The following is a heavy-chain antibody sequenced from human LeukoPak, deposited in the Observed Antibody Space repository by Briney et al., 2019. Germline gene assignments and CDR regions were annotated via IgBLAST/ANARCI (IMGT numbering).Heavy chain of an antibody. V-gene: IGHV6-1*01. J-gene: IGHJ4*02. CDR1: GDSVSSKSVA. CDR2: TYYRSKWYN. D-gene: IGHD6-19*01. Sequence: SQTLSLTCAISGDSVSSKSVAWNWIRQSPSRGLEWLGRTYYRSKWYNDYAVSVKSRITINPDTSKNQFSLHLNSVTPEDTVVYYCASQVFVAGTAMGHYPFDYWGQGTLVTVSS. CDR3: ASQVFVAGTAMGHYPFDY.